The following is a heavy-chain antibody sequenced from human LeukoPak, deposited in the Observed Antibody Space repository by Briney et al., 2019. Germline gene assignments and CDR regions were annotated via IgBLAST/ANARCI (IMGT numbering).Heavy chain of an antibody. V-gene: IGHV3-48*02. J-gene: IGHJ4*02. CDR1: GFTFSSYS. CDR3: AGGDGWFGELLSFDY. CDR2: ISSSNNTK. D-gene: IGHD3-10*01. Sequence: GGSLRLSCAASGFTFSSYSMNWVRQAPGKGLEWVSHISSSNNTKYYADSVKGRFTISRDNAKDSLYLQMNSLRDEDTAVYFCAGGDGWFGELLSFDYWGQGTLVTVSS.